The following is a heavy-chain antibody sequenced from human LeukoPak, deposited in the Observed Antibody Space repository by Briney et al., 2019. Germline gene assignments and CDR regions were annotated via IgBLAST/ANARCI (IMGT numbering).Heavy chain of an antibody. D-gene: IGHD7-27*01. CDR3: AKDGGLWVSAHWGDS. CDR1: GFTFTTYW. V-gene: IGHV3-74*01. CDR2: INSDGSIT. J-gene: IGHJ4*02. Sequence: GGSLRLSCAASGFTFTTYWMHWVRQAPGKGVVWVSHINSDGSITSYADSVKGRFTISRDNAKNTLYLQMNSLRAEDTAVYYCAKDGGLWVSAHWGDSWGRGTLVTVSS.